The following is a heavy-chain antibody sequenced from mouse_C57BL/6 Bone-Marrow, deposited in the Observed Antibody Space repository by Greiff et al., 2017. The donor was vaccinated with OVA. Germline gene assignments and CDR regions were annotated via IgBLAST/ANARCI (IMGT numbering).Heavy chain of an antibody. Sequence: VKLMESGPELVKPGASVKISCKASGYAFSSSWMNWVKQRPGKGLEWIGRIYPGDGDTNYNGKFKGKATLTADKSSSTAYMQLSSLTSEDSAVYFCARETTVNAYWGQGTLVTVSA. CDR1: GYAFSSSW. V-gene: IGHV1-82*01. CDR2: IYPGDGDT. CDR3: ARETTVNAY. J-gene: IGHJ3*01. D-gene: IGHD1-1*01.